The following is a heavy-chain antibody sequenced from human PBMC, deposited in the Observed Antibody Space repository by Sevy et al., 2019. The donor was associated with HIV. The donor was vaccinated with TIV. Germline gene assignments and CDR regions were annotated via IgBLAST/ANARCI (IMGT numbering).Heavy chain of an antibody. D-gene: IGHD6-13*01. CDR1: GFTFSSSS. CDR3: ARFVSLGY. J-gene: IGHJ4*02. V-gene: IGHV3-7*01. Sequence: GGSLRLSCAASGFTFSSSSMTWVRQAPGKGLEWVATISQGGSEEYYVDSVKGRFTISRDNAKNSLYLQMNSLSSVYTAVYFCARFVSLGYWGQGTLVTVSS. CDR2: ISQGGSEE.